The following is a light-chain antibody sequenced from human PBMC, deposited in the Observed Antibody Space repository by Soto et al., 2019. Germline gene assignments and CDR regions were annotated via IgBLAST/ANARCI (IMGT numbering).Light chain of an antibody. CDR2: DAS. J-gene: IGKJ2*01. V-gene: IGKV3D-15*01. CDR1: QSVSSK. CDR3: QQYNNWPPVYT. Sequence: IVMTQSPATLSVSPGERATLSCRASQSVSSKVAWYQQKPGQAPRLLIYDASTRTTGIPARFRGSGSGTVFTLTSSSLKSEDFAFYYCQQYNNWPPVYTFGQNPKLEIK.